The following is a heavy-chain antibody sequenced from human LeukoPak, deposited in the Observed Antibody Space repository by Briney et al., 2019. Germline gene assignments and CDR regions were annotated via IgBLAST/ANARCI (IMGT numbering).Heavy chain of an antibody. D-gene: IGHD3/OR15-3a*01. V-gene: IGHV4-39*07. Sequence: SETLSLTCTVSGGSISSSSYYWGWIHQPPGKGREWIGSIYYSGSTNYNPSLKSRVTMSVDTSKNQFSLKLSSVTAADTAVYYCARGYFGLYNWFDPWGQGTLVTVSS. CDR2: IYYSGST. CDR1: GGSISSSSYY. CDR3: ARGYFGLYNWFDP. J-gene: IGHJ5*02.